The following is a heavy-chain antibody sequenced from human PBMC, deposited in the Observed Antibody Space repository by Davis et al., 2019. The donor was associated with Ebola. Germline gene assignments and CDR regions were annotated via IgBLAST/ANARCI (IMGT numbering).Heavy chain of an antibody. J-gene: IGHJ6*02. CDR3: ATLDILTAYVSYAMDV. Sequence: ASVKVSCKGSGYSFSDYYIHWVQGAPGKGLEWVGLVDPKAGKTVYAEKFQDRVTITADKSTDTVYMELSSLRYEDTAIYYCATLDILTAYVSYAMDVWGQGTTVTVS. CDR2: VDPKAGKT. D-gene: IGHD3-9*01. CDR1: GYSFSDYY. V-gene: IGHV1-69-2*01.